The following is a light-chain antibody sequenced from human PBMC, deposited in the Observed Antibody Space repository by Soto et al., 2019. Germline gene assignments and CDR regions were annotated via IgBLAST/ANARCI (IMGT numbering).Light chain of an antibody. CDR1: QRVDSC. CDR2: VAS. V-gene: IGKV1-9*01. Sequence: QSXAPMSSSSADXXXXXXXASQRVDSCLAWYQHKXGKAPKLLISVASXLESGLPSRFSGSGSGTEFTLTISSLQTEDFATYYCQQLNSYPITFGQGTRMEI. CDR3: QQLNSYPIT. J-gene: IGKJ5*01.